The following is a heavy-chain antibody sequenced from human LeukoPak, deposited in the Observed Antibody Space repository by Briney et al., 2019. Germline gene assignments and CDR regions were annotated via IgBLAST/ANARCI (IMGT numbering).Heavy chain of an antibody. Sequence: GGSLRLSCTASGFTFGDYAMSWFRQAPGKGLEWVGFIRSIAYGGTTEYAASVKGRFTISRDDSKSIAYLQMNSLKTEDTAVYYCTPVLDSSGYFYDAFDIWGQGTMVTVSS. V-gene: IGHV3-49*03. CDR3: TPVLDSSGYFYDAFDI. CDR2: IRSIAYGGTT. J-gene: IGHJ3*02. D-gene: IGHD3-22*01. CDR1: GFTFGDYA.